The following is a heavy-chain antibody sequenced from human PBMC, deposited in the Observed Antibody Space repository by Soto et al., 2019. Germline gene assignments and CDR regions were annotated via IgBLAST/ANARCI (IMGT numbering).Heavy chain of an antibody. CDR3: ARQASGYYYGGFDP. V-gene: IGHV4-39*01. CDR1: GGSILDSTYY. CDR2: IFYSGGT. Sequence: QLLLQESGPGLVKPSETLSLTCTVSGGSILDSTYYWAWIRHSPGKGLEWIGTIFYSGGTFYTPSLKSRVTMSVATSNNQFSLKLSSVTAADTAVYYCARQASGYYYGGFDPWGQGTLVTVSS. J-gene: IGHJ5*02. D-gene: IGHD3-22*01.